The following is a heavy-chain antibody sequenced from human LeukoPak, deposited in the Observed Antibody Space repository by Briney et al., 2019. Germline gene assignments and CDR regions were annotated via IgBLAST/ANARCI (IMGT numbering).Heavy chain of an antibody. CDR1: GYTFTAYY. CDR2: INPDSGDT. Sequence: ASVKVSCKASGYTFTAYYIHWVRQAPGQGLEWMGWINPDSGDTEYAQKFKGRVTMTGDTSISTAYMELSRLTPDDTAIYCCARVGPTSYFDYWGQGTLVTVSS. J-gene: IGHJ4*02. V-gene: IGHV1-2*02. CDR3: ARVGPTSYFDY.